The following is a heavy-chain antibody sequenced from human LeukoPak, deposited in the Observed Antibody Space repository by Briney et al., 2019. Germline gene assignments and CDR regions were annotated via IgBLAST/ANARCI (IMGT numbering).Heavy chain of an antibody. Sequence: SGGSLRLSCAASEFTFSNYWMSWIRQAPGKGLEWVANIKQDGSEKYYVDSVKGRFTISRDNAKNSLYLQMNSLRVEDTAVYYCARAKRYCSGGSCYIGRFDYWGQGTLVTVSS. CDR2: IKQDGSEK. D-gene: IGHD2-15*01. V-gene: IGHV3-7*01. CDR1: EFTFSNYW. J-gene: IGHJ4*02. CDR3: ARAKRYCSGGSCYIGRFDY.